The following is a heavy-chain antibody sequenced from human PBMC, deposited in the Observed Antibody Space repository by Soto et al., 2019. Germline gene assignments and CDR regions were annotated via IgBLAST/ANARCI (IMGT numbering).Heavy chain of an antibody. Sequence: GSLRLSCAASGFTFSSYSMNWVRQAPGKGLEWVSSISSSSSYIYYADSVKGRFTISRDNAKNSLYLQMNSLRAEDTAVYYCARDYYDSSGYQGYFDYWGQGTLVTVSS. CDR3: ARDYYDSSGYQGYFDY. D-gene: IGHD3-22*01. CDR1: GFTFSSYS. CDR2: ISSSSSYI. J-gene: IGHJ4*02. V-gene: IGHV3-21*01.